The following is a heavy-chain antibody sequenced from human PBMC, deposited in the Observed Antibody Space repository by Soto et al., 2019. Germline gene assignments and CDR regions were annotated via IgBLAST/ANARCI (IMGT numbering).Heavy chain of an antibody. Sequence: QVQLVQSGAEVKKPGSSVKVSCKASGGTFSSYAISWVRQAPGQGLEWMGGIIPIFGTANYAQKFQGRVTITADESTSTAYMELSSLRSEDTAVYYCARDGNPSRTLGGWESYGDGMDVWGQGTTVTVSS. V-gene: IGHV1-69*12. J-gene: IGHJ6*02. CDR3: ARDGNPSRTLGGWESYGDGMDV. CDR2: IIPIFGTA. D-gene: IGHD3-16*01. CDR1: GGTFSSYA.